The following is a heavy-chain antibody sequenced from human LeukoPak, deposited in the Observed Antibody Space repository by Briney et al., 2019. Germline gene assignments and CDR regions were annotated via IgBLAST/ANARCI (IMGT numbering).Heavy chain of an antibody. V-gene: IGHV4-31*11. CDR3: ARDVVVTSSPDAFDI. J-gene: IGHJ3*02. Sequence: SETLSLTCAVYGGSFSGYYWTWIRHHPGKGLEWIGYISNSGTTSYNPSLKSRVSISVDTSHNQFSLRLTSVTAADTAVYYCARDVVVTSSPDAFDIWGQGTMVTVSS. CDR1: GGSFSGYY. CDR2: ISNSGTT. D-gene: IGHD2-21*02.